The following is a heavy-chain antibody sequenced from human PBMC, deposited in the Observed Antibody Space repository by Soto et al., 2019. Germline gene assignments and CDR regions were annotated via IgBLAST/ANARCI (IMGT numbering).Heavy chain of an antibody. CDR3: ARGTYRSKTDFDY. J-gene: IGHJ4*02. D-gene: IGHD6-13*01. CDR2: ISSSSGTI. Sequence: GGSLRLSCAASGFTFSDYYMTWIRQAPGSVLEWVSYISSSSGTISYANSVKGRFTISRDNAHNSLYLQMTSLRAEDTAVYYCARGTYRSKTDFDYWGQGTLVNVSS. CDR1: GFTFSDYY. V-gene: IGHV3-11*01.